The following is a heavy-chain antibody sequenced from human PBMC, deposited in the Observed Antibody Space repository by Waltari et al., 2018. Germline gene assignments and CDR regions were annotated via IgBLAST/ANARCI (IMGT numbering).Heavy chain of an antibody. Sequence: EVQLLEYGGGLVQPGGSLRLSCAASGFTFSSYAMRWVRQAPGKGLEWVSAISGSGGSTYYADSVKGRFTISRDNSKNTLYLQMNSLRAEDTAVYYCAKDRIRIPDHFDYWGQGTLVTVSS. CDR3: AKDRIRIPDHFDY. V-gene: IGHV3-23*01. D-gene: IGHD2-15*01. J-gene: IGHJ4*02. CDR1: GFTFSSYA. CDR2: ISGSGGST.